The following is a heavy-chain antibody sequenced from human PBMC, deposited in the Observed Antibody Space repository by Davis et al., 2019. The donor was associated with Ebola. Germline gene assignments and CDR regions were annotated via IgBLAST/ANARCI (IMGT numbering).Heavy chain of an antibody. D-gene: IGHD2-2*01. V-gene: IGHV1-69*04. Sequence: AASVKVSCKASGYTFTSYGISWVRQAPGQGLEWMGRIIPILGIANYAQKFQGRVTITADKSTSTAYMELSSLRSEDTAVYYCASGQLEYQLLSGWFDPWGQGTLVTVSS. CDR1: GYTFTSYG. CDR2: IIPILGIA. J-gene: IGHJ5*02. CDR3: ASGQLEYQLLSGWFDP.